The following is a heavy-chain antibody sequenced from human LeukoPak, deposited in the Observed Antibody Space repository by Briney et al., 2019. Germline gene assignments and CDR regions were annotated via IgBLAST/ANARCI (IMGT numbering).Heavy chain of an antibody. J-gene: IGHJ4*02. Sequence: GGSLRLSCAASGFNVTSNYMTWVRQAPGKGLQWISGFYSGGRIDYADSVKGRFAISRDNSENTLYLQMNSLRAEDTAVYYCAKDGVAATAYWGQGTLVTVSS. CDR1: GFNVTSNY. V-gene: IGHV3-53*05. D-gene: IGHD2-15*01. CDR2: FYSGGRI. CDR3: AKDGVAATAY.